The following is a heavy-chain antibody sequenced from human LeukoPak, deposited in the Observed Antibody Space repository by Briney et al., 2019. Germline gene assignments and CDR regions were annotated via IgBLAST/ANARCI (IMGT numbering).Heavy chain of an antibody. Sequence: ASVKVSCKASGYNFTGYYMHWVRQAPGQGLEWMGWINPNSGGTNYAQKFQGRVTMTRDTSISTAYMELSRLRSDDTAVYYCARVRVENSSGYYYYYYYMDVWGKGTTVTISS. CDR3: ARVRVENSSGYYYYYYYMDV. J-gene: IGHJ6*03. D-gene: IGHD3-22*01. V-gene: IGHV1-2*02. CDR1: GYNFTGYY. CDR2: INPNSGGT.